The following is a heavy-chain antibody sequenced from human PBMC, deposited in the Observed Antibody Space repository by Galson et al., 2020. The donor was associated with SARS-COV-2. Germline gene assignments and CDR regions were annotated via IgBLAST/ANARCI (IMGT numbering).Heavy chain of an antibody. CDR3: AKPTGGDNCET. Sequence: GGSMRLSCAASGFNFNIYAMDWVRQAPGKVLEWVSSISGSVGTTYYADSVKGRFTISRDNSKKTVYLHMNSRRAEDTAIYFCAKPTGGDNCETRGQGTLVTGSS. D-gene: IGHD2-21*01. CDR2: ISGSVGTT. CDR1: GFNFNIYA. J-gene: IGHJ4*02. V-gene: IGHV3-23*01.